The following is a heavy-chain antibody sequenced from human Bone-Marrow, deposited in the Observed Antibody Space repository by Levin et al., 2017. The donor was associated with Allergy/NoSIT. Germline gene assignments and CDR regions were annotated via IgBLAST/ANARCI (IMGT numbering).Heavy chain of an antibody. D-gene: IGHD6-13*01. CDR2: ISYDGSNK. J-gene: IGHJ5*02. V-gene: IGHV3-30*18. Sequence: GGSLRLSCAASGFTFSSYGMHWVRQAPGKGLEWVAVISYDGSNKYYADSVKGRFTISRDNSKNTLYLQMNSLRAEDTAVYYCAKWAESVAAAAPSWGQGTLVTVSS. CDR3: AKWAESVAAAAPS. CDR1: GFTFSSYG.